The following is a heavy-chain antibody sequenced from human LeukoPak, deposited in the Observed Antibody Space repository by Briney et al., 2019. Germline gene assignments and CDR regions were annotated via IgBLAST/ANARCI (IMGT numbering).Heavy chain of an antibody. CDR2: IIPIFGTA. CDR3: ARESLQMHMASDAFDI. V-gene: IGHV1-69*05. J-gene: IGHJ3*02. Sequence: SVKVSCKASGGTFSSYAISWVRQAPGQGLEWMGGIIPIFGTANYAQKFQGRVTITTDESTSTAYMELSTLRSDDTAVYYCARESLQMHMASDAFDIWGQGTMVTVSS. D-gene: IGHD5-24*01. CDR1: GGTFSSYA.